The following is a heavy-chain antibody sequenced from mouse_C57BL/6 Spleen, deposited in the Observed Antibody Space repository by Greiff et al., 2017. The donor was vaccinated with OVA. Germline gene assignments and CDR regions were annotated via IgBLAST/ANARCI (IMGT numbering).Heavy chain of an antibody. V-gene: IGHV1-39*01. CDR3: ARGRITTVDGDYFDY. CDR1: GYSFTDYN. D-gene: IGHD1-1*01. J-gene: IGHJ2*01. CDR2: INPNYGTT. Sequence: EVQRVESGPELVKPGASVKISCKASGYSFTDYNMNWVKQSNGKSLEWIGVINPNYGTTSYNQKFKGKATLTVDQSSSTAYMQLNSLTSEDSAVYYCARGRITTVDGDYFDYWGQGTTLTVSS.